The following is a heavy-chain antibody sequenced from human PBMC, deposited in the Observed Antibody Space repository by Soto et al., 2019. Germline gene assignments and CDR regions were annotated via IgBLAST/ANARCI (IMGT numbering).Heavy chain of an antibody. D-gene: IGHD6-13*01. CDR1: GFTFSSYS. J-gene: IGHJ3*02. V-gene: IGHV3-21*01. CDR2: ISSSSSYI. Sequence: GGSLRLSCAASGFTFSSYSMNWVRQAPGKGLEWVSSISSSSSYIYYAGSVKGRFTISRDNAKNSLYPQMNSLRAEDTAVYYCARDKLGIAAAGRAFDIWGQGTMVTVSS. CDR3: ARDKLGIAAAGRAFDI.